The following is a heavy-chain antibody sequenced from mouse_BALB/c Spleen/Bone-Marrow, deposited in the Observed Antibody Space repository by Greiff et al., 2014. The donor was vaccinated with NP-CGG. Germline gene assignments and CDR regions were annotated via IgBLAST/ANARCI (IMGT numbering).Heavy chain of an antibody. V-gene: IGHV1S81*02. Sequence: LVESGAELVKPGASVKLSCKASGYTFTSYWMHWVKQRPGQGLEWIGEINPSNGRTNYNEEFKSKATLTVDKSSSTAYMQLSSLTSEDSAVYYCARRGYGNYGWYFDVWGAGTTVTVSS. D-gene: IGHD2-10*02. J-gene: IGHJ1*01. CDR2: INPSNGRT. CDR1: GYTFTSYW. CDR3: ARRGYGNYGWYFDV.